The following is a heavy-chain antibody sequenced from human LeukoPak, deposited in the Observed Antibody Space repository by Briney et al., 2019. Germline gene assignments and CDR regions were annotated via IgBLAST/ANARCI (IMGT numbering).Heavy chain of an antibody. J-gene: IGHJ4*02. CDR3: ARGRSGLYFDY. V-gene: IGHV3-48*03. CDR2: VSSSGSTM. D-gene: IGHD3-10*01. CDR1: GFTFSSYE. Sequence: GGSLRLSCAASGFTFSSYEMNWVRQAPGKGLERVSYVSSSGSTMYYADSVKGRFTISRDNAKNSLYLQMNSLRAEDTAVYYCARGRSGLYFDYWGQGTLVTVSS.